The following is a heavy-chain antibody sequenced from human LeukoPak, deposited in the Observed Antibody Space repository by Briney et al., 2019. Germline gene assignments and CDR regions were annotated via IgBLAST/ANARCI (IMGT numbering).Heavy chain of an antibody. CDR2: ISSSSSYI. CDR1: GFTFSSYS. Sequence: SGGSLRLSCAASGFTFSSYSMNWVRQAPGKGLEWVSSISSSSSYIYYADSVKGRFTISRDNAKNSLYLQMNSLRAEDTAVYYCARRGAAPTGTSTRWFDPWGQGTLVTVSS. CDR3: ARRGAAPTGTSTRWFDP. V-gene: IGHV3-21*01. J-gene: IGHJ5*02. D-gene: IGHD3-10*01.